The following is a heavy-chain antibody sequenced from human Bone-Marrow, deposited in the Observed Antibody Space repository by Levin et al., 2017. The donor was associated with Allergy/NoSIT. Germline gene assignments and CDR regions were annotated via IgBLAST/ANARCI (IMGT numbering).Heavy chain of an antibody. CDR3: ASVCGNSDFWTDYSYNYYMDV. D-gene: IGHD3-3*01. Sequence: GSLRLSCTVSGGSIKNFYWSWIRQSPGKGLEWIGYFYYSGSANYNPSLKSRVTISEDTSKNQFSLRVTSVTAADTAVYYCASVCGNSDFWTDYSYNYYMDVWGKGTTVTVSS. J-gene: IGHJ6*03. CDR2: FYYSGSA. V-gene: IGHV4-59*01. CDR1: GGSIKNFY.